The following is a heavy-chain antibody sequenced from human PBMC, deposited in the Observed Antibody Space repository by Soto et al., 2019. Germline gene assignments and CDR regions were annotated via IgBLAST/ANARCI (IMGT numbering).Heavy chain of an antibody. Sequence: QVQLVESGGGVVQPGRSLRLSCAASGFTFSSYGMHWVRQAPGKGLEWVAVISYDGSNKYYADSVKGRFTISRDNSKNTLYLQMNSLRAEDTAVYYCAKHSGVGGLGSGRAFDIWGQGTMVTVSS. D-gene: IGHD7-27*01. J-gene: IGHJ3*02. CDR1: GFTFSSYG. CDR3: AKHSGVGGLGSGRAFDI. CDR2: ISYDGSNK. V-gene: IGHV3-30*18.